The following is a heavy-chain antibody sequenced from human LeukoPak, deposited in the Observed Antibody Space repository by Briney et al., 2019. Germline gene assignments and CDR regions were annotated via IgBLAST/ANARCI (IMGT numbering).Heavy chain of an antibody. CDR2: IYYSGST. D-gene: IGHD6-25*01. CDR3: ATCSGGYYSYYYYMDV. CDR1: GGSISTYY. Sequence: PSETLSLTCTVSGGSISTYYWGWIRQPPGKGLEWIGYIYYSGSTSYNPSLKSRVTISVDTSKNQFSLKLTSVTAADTAVYYCATCSGGYYSYYYYMDVWGKGTTVTVSS. J-gene: IGHJ6*03. V-gene: IGHV4-59*08.